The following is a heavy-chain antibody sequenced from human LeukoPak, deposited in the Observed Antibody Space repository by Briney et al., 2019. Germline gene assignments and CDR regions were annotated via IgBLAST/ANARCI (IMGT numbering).Heavy chain of an antibody. CDR2: IWYDGSNK. V-gene: IGHV3-33*01. D-gene: IGHD3-22*01. J-gene: IGHJ4*02. CDR1: GFTFSSYG. Sequence: PGGSLRLSCAASGFTFSSYGMHWVRQAPGKGLEWVAVIWYDGSNKYHADSVKGRFTISRDNSKNTLYLQMNSLRAEDTAVYYCAREPYDSSGYYYFDYWGQGTLVTVSS. CDR3: AREPYDSSGYYYFDY.